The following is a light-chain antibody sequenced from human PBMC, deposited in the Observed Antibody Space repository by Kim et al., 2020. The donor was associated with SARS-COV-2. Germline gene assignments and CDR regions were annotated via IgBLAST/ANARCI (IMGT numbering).Light chain of an antibody. CDR3: QQYGTSPLT. Sequence: EIVLTQSPATLSLSPGERAALSCRASQSVSSSYLAWYQQKPGQAPRLLIYGASSRATGIPVRFSGSGSGTDFTLTITRLEPDDFAVYYCQQYGTSPLTFGGGTKLEI. CDR1: QSVSSSY. V-gene: IGKV3-20*01. CDR2: GAS. J-gene: IGKJ4*01.